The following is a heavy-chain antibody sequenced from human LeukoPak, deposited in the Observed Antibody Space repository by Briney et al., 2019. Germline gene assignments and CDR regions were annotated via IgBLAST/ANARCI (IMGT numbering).Heavy chain of an antibody. CDR2: ISSSSSYI. CDR1: GFTFSSYS. Sequence: GGSLRLSCAASGFTFSSYSMNWVRQAPGKGLEWVSSISSSSSYIYYADSVKGRFTISGDNAKNSLYLQMNSLRAEDTAVYYCARSSYYYGSGSFEFDYWGQGTLVTVSS. CDR3: ARSSYYYGSGSFEFDY. V-gene: IGHV3-21*01. D-gene: IGHD3-10*01. J-gene: IGHJ4*02.